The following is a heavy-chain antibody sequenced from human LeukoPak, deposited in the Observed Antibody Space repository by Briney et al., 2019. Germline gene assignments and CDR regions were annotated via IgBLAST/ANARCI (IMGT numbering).Heavy chain of an antibody. CDR1: GGSISSSSYY. CDR2: IYYSGST. V-gene: IGHV4-39*01. J-gene: IGHJ4*02. Sequence: PSETLSLTCTVSGGSISSSSYYWGWIRQPPGKGLEWIGSIYYSGSTYYNPSLKSRVTISVDTSKNQFSLKLSSVTAADTAVYYCARHAPYYYDSSGYSHPFDYWGQGTLVTVPS. D-gene: IGHD3-22*01. CDR3: ARHAPYYYDSSGYSHPFDY.